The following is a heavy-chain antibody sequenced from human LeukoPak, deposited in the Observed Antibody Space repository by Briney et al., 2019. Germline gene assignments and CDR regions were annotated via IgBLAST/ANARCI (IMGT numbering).Heavy chain of an antibody. CDR2: IYQSGST. V-gene: IGHV4-38-2*02. CDR1: GYSISSGYY. J-gene: IGHJ4*02. D-gene: IGHD6-19*01. Sequence: PSETLSLTCAVSGYSISSGYYWGWIRQPPGKGLEWIGTIYQSGSTYYNPSLKSRVTITVDTSKNQFSLKLSSVTAADTAVYYCAREGVAGYYFDYWGQGTLVTVSS. CDR3: AREGVAGYYFDY.